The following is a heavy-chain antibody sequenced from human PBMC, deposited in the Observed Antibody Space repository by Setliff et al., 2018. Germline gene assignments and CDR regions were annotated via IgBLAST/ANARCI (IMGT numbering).Heavy chain of an antibody. V-gene: IGHV1-18*01. Sequence: ASVKVSCKASGYTFRNYAFAWVRQAPGQGLEWVGWISVYNGDTNYAQKFQGRVTLTTDTSTSTAYMELRSPTSDDSAFYYCARAPSVELVTIRTNSWFTYWGQGTLVTVSS. J-gene: IGHJ4*02. CDR1: GYTFRNYA. D-gene: IGHD5-18*01. CDR2: ISVYNGDT. CDR3: ARAPSVELVTIRTNSWFTY.